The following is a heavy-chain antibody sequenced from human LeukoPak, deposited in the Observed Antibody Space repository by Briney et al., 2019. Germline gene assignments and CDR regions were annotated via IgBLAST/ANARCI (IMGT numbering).Heavy chain of an antibody. D-gene: IGHD4-17*01. Sequence: PGGSLRLSCAASGFTFSNCAMSWVRQAPGKGLEWVSTVSGSGGSTYFADSVKGRFTISRDNSKKTLYLHLNSLRVEDAAVYYCAKDPNGDYIGAFDIWGQGTMVTVSS. CDR3: AKDPNGDYIGAFDI. CDR2: VSGSGGST. CDR1: GFTFSNCA. J-gene: IGHJ3*02. V-gene: IGHV3-23*01.